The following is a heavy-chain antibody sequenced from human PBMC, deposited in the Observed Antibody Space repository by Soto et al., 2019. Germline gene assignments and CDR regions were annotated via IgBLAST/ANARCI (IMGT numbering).Heavy chain of an antibody. Sequence: QVQLVQSGAEVKKPGASVKVSCKASGYTFTSYDIHWVRQATGQGLEWMGWLNPNNNNTGYARKFQGRVTMTRNTSISTAYMELSSLGSEDTAVYYCARGPHPYFNDYWGQGTLVTVSS. V-gene: IGHV1-8*01. J-gene: IGHJ4*02. CDR2: LNPNNNNT. CDR1: GYTFTSYD. CDR3: ARGPHPYFNDY. D-gene: IGHD2-8*01.